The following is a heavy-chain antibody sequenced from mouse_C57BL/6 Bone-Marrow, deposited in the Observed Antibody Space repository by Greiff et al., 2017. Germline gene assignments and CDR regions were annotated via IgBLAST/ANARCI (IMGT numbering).Heavy chain of an antibody. CDR1: GFTFSSYG. V-gene: IGHV5-6*01. CDR3: ARRSFHIVDY. D-gene: IGHD1-2*01. J-gene: IGHJ4*01. Sequence: EVHLVESGGDLVKPGGSLKLSCAASGFTFSSYGMSWVRQTPDKRLEWVATISSGGSYTYYPDSVKGRFTISRDNAKHTLYLQLSSLKSEDTAMYYCARRSFHIVDYWGQGTSVTVSS. CDR2: ISSGGSYT.